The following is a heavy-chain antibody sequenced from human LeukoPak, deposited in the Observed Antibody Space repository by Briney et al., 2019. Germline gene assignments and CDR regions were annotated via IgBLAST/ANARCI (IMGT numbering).Heavy chain of an antibody. J-gene: IGHJ6*03. CDR2: INHSGST. Sequence: SETLSLTCAVYGGSFSGYYWSWIRQPPGKGLEWIGEINHSGSTNYNPSLKSRVTISVDTSKNQFSLKLSSVTAADTAVYYCARLGPLSAIRRTYYYYYTDVWGKGATVTVSS. CDR3: ARLGPLSAIRRTYYYYYTDV. CDR1: GGSFSGYY. D-gene: IGHD5-24*01. V-gene: IGHV4-34*01.